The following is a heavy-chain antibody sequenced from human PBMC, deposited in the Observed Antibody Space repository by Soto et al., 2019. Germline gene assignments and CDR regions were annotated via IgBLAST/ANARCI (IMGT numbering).Heavy chain of an antibody. CDR1: GYTLTELS. CDR2: FDPEDGET. Sequence: GASVKVSCKVSGYTLTELSMHWVRQAPGKGLERMGGFDPEDGETIYAQKFQGRVTMTEDTSTDTAYMELSSLRSEDTAVYYCATEEPRVKNRRFWGQGTLVTVS. D-gene: IGHD1-1*01. V-gene: IGHV1-24*01. J-gene: IGHJ4*02. CDR3: ATEEPRVKNRRF.